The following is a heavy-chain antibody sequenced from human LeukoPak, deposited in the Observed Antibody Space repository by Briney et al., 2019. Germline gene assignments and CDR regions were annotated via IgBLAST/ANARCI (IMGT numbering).Heavy chain of an antibody. CDR3: ARGRRARGYSYGENPLGTYYYYMDV. V-gene: IGHV1-2*02. J-gene: IGHJ6*03. CDR1: GYTFTDYF. Sequence: GASVKVSCKASGYTFTDYFIHWVRQAPGQGLQCMGWIDPTNGDTRYSQKFQGRVTMTRDTSITTVYMELSSLRSDDTAMHYCARGRRARGYSYGENPLGTYYYYMDVWGKGTTVTVSS. CDR2: IDPTNGDT. D-gene: IGHD5-18*01.